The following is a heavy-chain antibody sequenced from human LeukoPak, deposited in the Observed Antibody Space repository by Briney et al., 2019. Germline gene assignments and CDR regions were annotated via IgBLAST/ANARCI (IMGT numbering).Heavy chain of an antibody. CDR3: ARDPRRFGETFDY. J-gene: IGHJ4*02. D-gene: IGHD3-10*01. CDR1: GFTFSSYA. Sequence: PGGSLRLSCAASGFTFSSYAMHWVRQAPGKGLEWVAVISYDGSNKYYADSVKGRFTISRDNSKNTLYLQMNSLRAEDTAVYYCARDPRRFGETFDYWGQGTLVTVSS. CDR2: ISYDGSNK. V-gene: IGHV3-30-3*01.